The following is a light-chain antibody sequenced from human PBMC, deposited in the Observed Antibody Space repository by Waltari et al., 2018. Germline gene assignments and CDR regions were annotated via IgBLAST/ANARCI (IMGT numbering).Light chain of an antibody. Sequence: QLVLTQSPSASASLGASVKLTCTLSSGHSNYAIAWHQQLPEKGPRFLMKLNSDGSHNKGDGVPDRFSGSSSGAERYLTISSLQSEDEADYYCQTWGTGIVIFGGGTRLTVL. CDR1: SGHSNYA. V-gene: IGLV4-69*01. J-gene: IGLJ2*01. CDR3: QTWGTGIVI. CDR2: LNSDGSH.